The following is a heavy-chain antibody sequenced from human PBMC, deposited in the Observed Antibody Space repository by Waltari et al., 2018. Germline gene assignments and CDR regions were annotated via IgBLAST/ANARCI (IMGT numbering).Heavy chain of an antibody. D-gene: IGHD3-3*01. CDR1: GGSISSYY. CDR2: IYYSGST. J-gene: IGHJ2*01. Sequence: QVQLQESGPGLVKPSETLSLTCTVSGGSISSYYWSWIRQPPGKGLEWIGYIYYSGSTTYNPSLKSRVTISVDTSKNQFSLKLSSVTAADTAVYYCARTLRFLEWLHIRGYWYFDLWGRGTLVTVSS. CDR3: ARTLRFLEWLHIRGYWYFDL. V-gene: IGHV4-59*08.